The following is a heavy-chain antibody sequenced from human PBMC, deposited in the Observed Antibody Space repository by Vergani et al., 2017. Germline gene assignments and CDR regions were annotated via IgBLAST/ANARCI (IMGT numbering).Heavy chain of an antibody. J-gene: IGHJ5*02. D-gene: IGHD6-6*01. CDR1: GFTFSSYA. V-gene: IGHV3-30-3*01. CDR2: ISSDGSNK. Sequence: QVQLVESGGGVVQPGRSLRLSCAASGFTFSSYAMHWVRQAPGKGLEWVAVISSDGSNKYYADSVKGRFTISRDNSKNTLYLQMNSLRAEYTAVYYCARGGAALKAWFDPWGQGTLVTVSS. CDR3: ARGGAALKAWFDP.